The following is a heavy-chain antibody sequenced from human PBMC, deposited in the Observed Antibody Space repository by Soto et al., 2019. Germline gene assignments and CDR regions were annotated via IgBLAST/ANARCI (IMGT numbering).Heavy chain of an antibody. Sequence: PSETLSLTCTASGGSISSSSYYWGWIRQPPGKGLEWIGSIYYSGSTYYNPSLKGRVTISVDTSKNQFSLKLSSVTAADTAVSSRAISVTKKYSSLHYYGDHWGQGTLVTVSS. D-gene: IGHD2-15*01. CDR1: GGSISSSSYY. CDR3: AISVTKKYSSLHYYGDH. V-gene: IGHV4-39*01. CDR2: IYYSGST. J-gene: IGHJ4*02.